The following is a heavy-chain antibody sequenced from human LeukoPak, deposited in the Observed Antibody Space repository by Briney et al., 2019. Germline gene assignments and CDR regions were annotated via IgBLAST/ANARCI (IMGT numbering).Heavy chain of an antibody. Sequence: PSETLSLTSTVSGGSISSYYWSCNRPPAGEGLEWIGRILTSGSTNYTPSLKSRVTISVDTSKNQFSLKLSSVTAADTAVYYCARDRYDTDAFDIWGQGTMVTVSS. CDR3: ARDRYDTDAFDI. CDR1: GGSISSYY. J-gene: IGHJ3*02. D-gene: IGHD3-22*01. V-gene: IGHV4-4*07. CDR2: ILTSGST.